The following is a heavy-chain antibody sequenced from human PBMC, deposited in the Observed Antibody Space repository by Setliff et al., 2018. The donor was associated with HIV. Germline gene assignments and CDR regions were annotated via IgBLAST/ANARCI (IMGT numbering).Heavy chain of an antibody. D-gene: IGHD3-10*01. CDR3: ARDRHSSGLGSYGP. Sequence: SETLSLTCTISGGSFGVYRWSWIRQSAGRGLEWIGRIDSSGTTDYKPSLKGRVAISVDTSRNQFSLRVTSVTATDTAVYFCARDRHSSGLGSYGPWGPGILVTVAS. V-gene: IGHV4-4*07. CDR2: IDSSGTT. CDR1: GGSFGVYR. J-gene: IGHJ5*02.